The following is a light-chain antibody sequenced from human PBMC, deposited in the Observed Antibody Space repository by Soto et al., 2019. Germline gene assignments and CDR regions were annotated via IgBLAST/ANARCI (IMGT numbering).Light chain of an antibody. CDR3: ISYETGNTWV. Sequence: QSALTQPPSASGSPGQSVTISCTGTSSDVGAYNYVSWFQQHPGKAPKLIIFEVTKRPSGVPDRFSGSKSGNTASLTVSGLQAEDEADYFCISYETGNTWVFGGGTKVTVL. CDR1: SSDVGAYNY. J-gene: IGLJ3*02. CDR2: EVT. V-gene: IGLV2-8*01.